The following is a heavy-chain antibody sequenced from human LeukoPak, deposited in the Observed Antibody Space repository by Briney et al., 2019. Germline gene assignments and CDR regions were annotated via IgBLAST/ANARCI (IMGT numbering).Heavy chain of an antibody. D-gene: IGHD5-18*01. CDR2: ISSSGSTI. CDR1: GFTFSSYE. V-gene: IGHV3-48*03. J-gene: IGHJ5*02. Sequence: PGGSLRLSCAASGFTFSSYEMNWVRQAPGKGLEWVSYISSSGSTIYYADSVKGRFTISRDNAKSSLYLQMNSLRAEDTAVYYCARAKSVDTAMWFDPWGQGTLVTVSS. CDR3: ARAKSVDTAMWFDP.